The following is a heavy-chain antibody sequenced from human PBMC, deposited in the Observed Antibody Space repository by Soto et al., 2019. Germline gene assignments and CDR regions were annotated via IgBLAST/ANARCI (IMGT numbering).Heavy chain of an antibody. Sequence: GGSLRLSCAASGFTFSSYAMHWVHQAPGKGLEWVAVISYDGSNKYYADSVKGRFTISRDNSKNTLYLQMNSLRAEDTAVYYCARDPPSTMIVVVTLDYWGQGTLVTVSS. CDR3: ARDPPSTMIVVVTLDY. V-gene: IGHV3-30-3*01. D-gene: IGHD3-22*01. CDR1: GFTFSSYA. CDR2: ISYDGSNK. J-gene: IGHJ4*02.